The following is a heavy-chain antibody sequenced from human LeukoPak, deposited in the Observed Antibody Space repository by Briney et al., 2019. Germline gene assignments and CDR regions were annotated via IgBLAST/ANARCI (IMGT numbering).Heavy chain of an antibody. CDR2: IGSKAYGGPA. Sequence: GGSLRLSCTTSGFTFGDYAINWARQAPGKGLEWVGFIGSKAYGGPAEFAASMKGRFTISRDDSKGVAYLQMNSLTTDDTAVYYCTRTGLITVADYFDSWGQGTLVTVSS. CDR3: TRTGLITVADYFDS. V-gene: IGHV3-49*04. CDR1: GFTFGDYA. J-gene: IGHJ4*02. D-gene: IGHD6-19*01.